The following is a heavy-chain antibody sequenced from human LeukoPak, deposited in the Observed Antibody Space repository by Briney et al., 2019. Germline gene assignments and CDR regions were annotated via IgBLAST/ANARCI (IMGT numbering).Heavy chain of an antibody. CDR1: GFTFSNYG. V-gene: IGHV3-30*19. D-gene: IGHD7-27*01. CDR3: ARDGFLGILYYYYYMDV. J-gene: IGHJ6*03. CDR2: ISYDGSNK. Sequence: GVSLRLSCAASGFTFSNYGMHWVRQAPGKGLEWVAVISYDGSNKYYADSVKGRFTISRDNSKNTLYLQMNSLRAEDTAVYYCARDGFLGILYYYYYMDVWGKGTTATVSS.